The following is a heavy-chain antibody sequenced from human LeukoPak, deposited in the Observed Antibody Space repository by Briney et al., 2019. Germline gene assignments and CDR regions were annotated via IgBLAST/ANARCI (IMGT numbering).Heavy chain of an antibody. V-gene: IGHV4-59*01. CDR2: IYYSGST. D-gene: IGHD3-10*01. Sequence: SETLSLTCTVPGGSISSYYWSWIRQPPGKGLEWIGYIYYSGSTHYNPSLKSRVTISVDTSKNQFSLKLSSVTAADTAVYYCARARSSGSYWFDPWGQGTLVTVSS. J-gene: IGHJ5*02. CDR3: ARARSSGSYWFDP. CDR1: GGSISSYY.